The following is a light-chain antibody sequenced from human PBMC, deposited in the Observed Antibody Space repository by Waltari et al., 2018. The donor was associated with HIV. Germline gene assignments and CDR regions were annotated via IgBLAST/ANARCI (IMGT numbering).Light chain of an antibody. CDR1: SSAVGGYDH. Sequence: QSALPQTASVPGSPGPSITIACTGTSSAVGGYDHFSWYQQHPGKAPKLVIYEVYNRPSGISHRFSGSKSGNTASLTISGLQAEDEADYFCSSYTSSNTLVFGGGTKVTVL. V-gene: IGLV2-14*01. CDR2: EVY. CDR3: SSYTSSNTLV. J-gene: IGLJ2*01.